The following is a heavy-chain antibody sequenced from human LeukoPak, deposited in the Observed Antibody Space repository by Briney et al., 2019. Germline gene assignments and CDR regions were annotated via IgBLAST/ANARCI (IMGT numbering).Heavy chain of an antibody. CDR2: IKQDGSGT. J-gene: IGHJ4*02. V-gene: IGHV3-7*01. CDR3: VRDVGYGDY. D-gene: IGHD5-18*01. CDR1: GFTFSTYW. Sequence: PGGSLRLSCAASGFTFSTYWMTWVRQAPGKGLDWLATIKQDGSGTYYVDSVKGRFTISRDNAKNSLYLQMNSVRAEDTAVYYWVRDVGYGDYWGQGTLVTVSS.